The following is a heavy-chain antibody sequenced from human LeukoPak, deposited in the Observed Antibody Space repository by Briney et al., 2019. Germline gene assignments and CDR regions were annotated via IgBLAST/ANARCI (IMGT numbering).Heavy chain of an antibody. CDR3: AREATVVGATII. D-gene: IGHD1-26*01. V-gene: IGHV4-4*07. CDR2: ISTTGST. J-gene: IGHJ4*02. CDR1: GDSFSTYY. Sequence: SETLSLTCTVSGDSFSTYYWSWIRQSAGKGLEWIGHISTTGSTTYNPSLKSRVTVSVDTSKNQFSLKLSSVTAADTAVYYCAREATVVGATIIWGQGTLVTVSS.